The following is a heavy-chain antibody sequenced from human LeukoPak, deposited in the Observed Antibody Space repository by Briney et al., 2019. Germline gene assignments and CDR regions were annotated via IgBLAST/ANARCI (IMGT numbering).Heavy chain of an antibody. CDR2: IKQDGSEK. CDR3: ARVAKYYYGSETYYFFEH. CDR1: GFTFSGYW. Sequence: GGSLRLSCAASGFTFSGYWMSWVGQAPGKGLEWVANIKQDGSEKYYVDSVKGRFTISRDNAKNSLNLQMNSLRVEDTAVYYCARVAKYYYGSETYYFFEHWGQGTPVTASS. V-gene: IGHV3-7*01. D-gene: IGHD3-10*01. J-gene: IGHJ4*02.